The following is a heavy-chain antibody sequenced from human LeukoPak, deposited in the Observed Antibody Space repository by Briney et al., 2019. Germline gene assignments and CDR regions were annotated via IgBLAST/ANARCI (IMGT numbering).Heavy chain of an antibody. D-gene: IGHD6-13*01. J-gene: IGHJ4*02. CDR2: INHSGST. Sequence: SETLSLTCAVYGGSFSGYYWSWIRQPPGKGLEWIGEINHSGSTNYNPSLKSRVTISVDTSKNQFSLKLSSMTAADTAVYYCARVVAAGTRGDYWGQGTLVTVSS. CDR3: ARVVAAGTRGDY. CDR1: GGSFSGYY. V-gene: IGHV4-34*01.